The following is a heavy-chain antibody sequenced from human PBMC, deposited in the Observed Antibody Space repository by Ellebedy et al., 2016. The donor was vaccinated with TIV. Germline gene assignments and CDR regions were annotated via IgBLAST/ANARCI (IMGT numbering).Heavy chain of an antibody. D-gene: IGHD1-14*01. V-gene: IGHV3-23*01. CDR1: RFTFSRYA. J-gene: IGHJ3*01. Sequence: GESLKISCAASRFTFSRYAMIWARQAPGKGLEWVSTISGSGDDTYYRDSVRGRFTISRDNSKNTLYLQMHTLRADDTAFYYCAKEVPSGVNAYDLWGQGTMVSVFS. CDR2: ISGSGDDT. CDR3: AKEVPSGVNAYDL.